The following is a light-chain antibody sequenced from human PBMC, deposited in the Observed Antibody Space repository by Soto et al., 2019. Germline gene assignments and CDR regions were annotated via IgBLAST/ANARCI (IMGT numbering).Light chain of an antibody. J-gene: IGKJ4*01. V-gene: IGKV3-20*01. CDR1: QSVSSSY. CDR3: QQYGSSLGVT. Sequence: EIVLTQSPGTLSLSPGERATLSCRASQSVSSSYLAWYQQKPGQAPRLLIYGASSRATSIPDRFSGSGSGTDFTLTISRLEPEDFAVYYCQQYGSSLGVTFGGGTKVEIK. CDR2: GAS.